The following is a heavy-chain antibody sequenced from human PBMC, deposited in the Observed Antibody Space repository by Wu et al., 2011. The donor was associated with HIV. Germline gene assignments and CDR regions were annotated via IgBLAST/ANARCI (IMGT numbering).Heavy chain of an antibody. CDR3: ARGIPYYYDSSGYSSTPYYFDY. D-gene: IGHD3-22*01. CDR1: GGNFNSHV. Sequence: QVQLEQSGAEVKKPGSSVKVSCKASGGNFNSHVINWVRQAPGQGLEWMGGTIPLFGTTNYAQKFQGRVTITTDESTSTVYMELSSLRSEDTAVYYCARGIPYYYDSSGYSSTPYYFDYWGQGTLVTVSS. J-gene: IGHJ4*02. CDR2: TIPLFGTT. V-gene: IGHV1-69*05.